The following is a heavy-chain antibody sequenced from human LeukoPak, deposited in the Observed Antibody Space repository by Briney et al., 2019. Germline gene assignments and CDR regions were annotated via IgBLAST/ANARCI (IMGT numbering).Heavy chain of an antibody. CDR1: GFTFSSYA. J-gene: IGHJ4*02. D-gene: IGHD5-24*01. V-gene: IGHV3-23*01. CDR2: ISVGGDGT. Sequence: PGGSLRLSCAASGFTFSSYAMSWVRQAPGKGLEWVSTISVGGDGTYYADSVKGRFTISRDNSKSTLYLQTNSLRADDTAVYYCAKDLGRDGHEIFDYWGQGTLVTVSS. CDR3: AKDLGRDGHEIFDY.